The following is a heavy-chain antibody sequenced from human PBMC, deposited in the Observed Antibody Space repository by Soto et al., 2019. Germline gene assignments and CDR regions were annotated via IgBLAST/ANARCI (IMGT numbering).Heavy chain of an antibody. CDR1: GFTFSSYA. D-gene: IGHD4-4*01. CDR2: ISYDGSNK. V-gene: IGHV3-30-3*01. Sequence: QVQLVESGGGVVQPGRSLRLSCAASGFTFSSYAMHWVRQAPGKGLEWVAVISYDGSNKYYADSVKGRFTISRDNSKNTLYLQMNSLRAEDTAVYYCARALLATTAPDCWGQGTLVTVSS. J-gene: IGHJ4*02. CDR3: ARALLATTAPDC.